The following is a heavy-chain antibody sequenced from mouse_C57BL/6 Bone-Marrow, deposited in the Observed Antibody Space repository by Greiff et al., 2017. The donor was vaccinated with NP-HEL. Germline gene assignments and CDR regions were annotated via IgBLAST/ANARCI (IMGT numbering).Heavy chain of an antibody. J-gene: IGHJ2*01. CDR2: IYPGDGDT. D-gene: IGHD2-2*01. Sequence: QVQLQQSGAELVKPGASVKISCKASGYAFRSYWMNWVKQRPGKGLEWIGQIYPGDGDTNYNGKFKGKATLTADKSSSTAYMQLSSLTSEDSAVYFCARSRMVTTVYYFDYWGQGTTLTVSS. V-gene: IGHV1-80*01. CDR3: ARSRMVTTVYYFDY. CDR1: GYAFRSYW.